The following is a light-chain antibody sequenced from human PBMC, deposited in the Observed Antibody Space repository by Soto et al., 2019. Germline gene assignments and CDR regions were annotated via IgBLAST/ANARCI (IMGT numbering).Light chain of an antibody. J-gene: IGKJ4*01. CDR3: YWQSNKTPGAT. V-gene: IGKV3-11*01. CDR2: NAS. Sequence: EIVLTQSPATLSLSPGERATLSCRASQSVSSYLAWYQQRPGQAPRLLIYNASNRATGIPARFSGSGSGTGFDLTLSIRSLEHLEVYYCYWQSNKTPGATFGGGTRLEIK. CDR1: QSVSSY.